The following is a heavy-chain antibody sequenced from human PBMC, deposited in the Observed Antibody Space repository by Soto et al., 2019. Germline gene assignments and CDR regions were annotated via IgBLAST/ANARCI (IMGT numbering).Heavy chain of an antibody. V-gene: IGHV1-8*01. J-gene: IGHJ4*02. CDR1: GYTLSTYD. CDR3: ATGSHTLDY. CDR2: MDSYTGNT. Sequence: QAQLVQSGAEVKKPGASVKISCKASGYTLSTYDINWVRQAAGQGLEWMGWMDSYTGNTGYAQEFQGRLIMTRDTSINAAYMDLSSLQSEDTAVYFCATGSHTLDYWGKGTLVTVSS.